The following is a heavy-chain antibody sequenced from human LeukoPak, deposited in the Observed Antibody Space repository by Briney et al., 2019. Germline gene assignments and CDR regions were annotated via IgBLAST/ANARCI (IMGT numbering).Heavy chain of an antibody. D-gene: IGHD6-13*01. CDR1: GYTFTTYY. Sequence: GASVKVSCKASGYTFTTYYIHWVRQAPGQGLEWMGIINPSGGSTSYAQKFQDRVTMTRDTSTSTVYMELSRLRSDDTAVYYCARDRAAGRGNWFDPWGQGTLVTVSS. V-gene: IGHV1-46*01. CDR2: INPSGGST. J-gene: IGHJ5*02. CDR3: ARDRAAGRGNWFDP.